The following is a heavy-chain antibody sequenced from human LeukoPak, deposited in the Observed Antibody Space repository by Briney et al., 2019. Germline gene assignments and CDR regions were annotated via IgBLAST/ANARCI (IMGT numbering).Heavy chain of an antibody. J-gene: IGHJ4*02. CDR3: AKESVKFDY. D-gene: IGHD4-11*01. V-gene: IGHV3-43*02. CDR1: GINFADYA. Sequence: GGSLRLSCVVSGINFADYAMHWVRQPPGKGLEWVSLISADGGSTFSADSVKGRFSISRDNSKNSLYLQMNSLRSEDTAMYDCAKESVKFDYWGQGTLVAVSS. CDR2: ISADGGST.